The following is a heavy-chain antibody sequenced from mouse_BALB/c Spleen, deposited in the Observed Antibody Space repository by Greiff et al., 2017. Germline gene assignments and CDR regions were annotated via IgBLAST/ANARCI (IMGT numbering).Heavy chain of an antibody. Sequence: EVMLVQSGGGLVKPGGSLKLSCAASGFAFSSYDMSWVRQTPEKRLEWVAYISSGGGSTYYPDTVKGRFTISRDNAKNTLYLQMSSLKSEDTAMYYCARQAYGNYPYFDDWGQGTTLTVSS. CDR3: ARQAYGNYPYFDD. V-gene: IGHV5-12-1*01. D-gene: IGHD2-1*01. J-gene: IGHJ2*01. CDR2: ISSGGGST. CDR1: GFAFSSYD.